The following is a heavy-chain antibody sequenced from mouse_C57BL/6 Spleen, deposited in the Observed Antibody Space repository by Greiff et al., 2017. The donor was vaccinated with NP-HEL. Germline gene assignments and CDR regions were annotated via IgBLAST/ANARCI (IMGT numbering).Heavy chain of an antibody. CDR3: ARNLYSKRAMDY. Sequence: EVQLVESGGGLVQPGGSLKLSCAASGFTFSDYYMYWVRQTPEKRLEWVAYISNGGGSTYYPDTVKGRFTISRDNAKNTLYLQMSRLKSEDTAMYYCARNLYSKRAMDYWGQGTSVTVSS. J-gene: IGHJ4*01. CDR2: ISNGGGST. CDR1: GFTFSDYY. V-gene: IGHV5-12*01. D-gene: IGHD2-5*01.